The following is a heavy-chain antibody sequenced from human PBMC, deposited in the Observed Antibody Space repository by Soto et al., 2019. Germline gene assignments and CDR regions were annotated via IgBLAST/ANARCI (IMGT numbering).Heavy chain of an antibody. J-gene: IGHJ4*02. D-gene: IGHD1-1*01. CDR1: GFTFSSYA. CDR2: ISGSGGST. V-gene: IGHV3-23*01. Sequence: GSLRLSCAASGFTFSSYAMSWVRQAPGKGLEWVSAISGSGGSTYYADSVKDRFTISRDNSKNTLYLQMNSLRAEDTAVYYCAKDGSRQSRPYYFDYWGQGTLVTV. CDR3: AKDGSRQSRPYYFDY.